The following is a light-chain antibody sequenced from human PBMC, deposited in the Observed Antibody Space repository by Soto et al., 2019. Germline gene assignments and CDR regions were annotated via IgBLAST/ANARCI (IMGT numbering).Light chain of an antibody. CDR2: KAS. Sequence: DIQMTQSPSTLSGSVGERVTITCRASKTISSWLAWYQQKPGKAPKLLIYKASTLKSGVPARLSGSGSGTEFTLTISSLQPDDFATYYGQQYNSYSEAFGQGTKVELK. J-gene: IGKJ1*01. CDR3: QQYNSYSEA. V-gene: IGKV1-5*03. CDR1: KTISSW.